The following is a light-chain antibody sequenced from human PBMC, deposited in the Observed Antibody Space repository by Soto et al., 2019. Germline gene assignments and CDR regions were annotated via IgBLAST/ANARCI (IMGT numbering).Light chain of an antibody. CDR3: MQGTYWPYT. Sequence: DVVMTQSPLSLTVTLGQSASVSCRPSESVLYMNGTSSLSWFQQRPGQSPRRLIYKVSNRDSGVPDRFSGSGSDTDFTLKISRVEAEDVGVYYCMQGTYWPYTFGQGTQLEIK. J-gene: IGKJ2*01. V-gene: IGKV2-30*01. CDR1: ESVLYMNGTSS. CDR2: KVS.